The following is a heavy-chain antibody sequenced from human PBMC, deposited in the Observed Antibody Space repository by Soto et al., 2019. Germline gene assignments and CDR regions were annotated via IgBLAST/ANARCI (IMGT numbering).Heavy chain of an antibody. CDR2: ISYDGTNK. J-gene: IGHJ4*02. D-gene: IGHD6-13*01. CDR3: ARGDSNSWSDY. CDR1: GFTFRSYA. Sequence: QVQLVESGGCVVQPGRSLRLSCAASGFTFRSYAMDWVRQAPGKGLEWVAVISYDGTNKYYADSVKGRFTISRDNSKNTLSLQMNSLRAEDTAVYYCARGDSNSWSDYWGQGTLVTVSS. V-gene: IGHV3-30*01.